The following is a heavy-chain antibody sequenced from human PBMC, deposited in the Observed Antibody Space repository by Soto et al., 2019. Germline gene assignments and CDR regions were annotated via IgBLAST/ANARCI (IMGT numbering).Heavy chain of an antibody. Sequence: GGSLRLSCAASGFTFTRYSMNWVRQAPGKGLEWVSSISSTTNYIYYGDSMKGRFTISRDNAKNSLYLEMNSLRAGDTAVYYCARESEDLTSDFDYWGQGTLVTVSS. CDR1: GFTFTRYS. J-gene: IGHJ4*02. CDR3: ARESEDLTSDFDY. CDR2: ISSTTNYI. V-gene: IGHV3-21*06.